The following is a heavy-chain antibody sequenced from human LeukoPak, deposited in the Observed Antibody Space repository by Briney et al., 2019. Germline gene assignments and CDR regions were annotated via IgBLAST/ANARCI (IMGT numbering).Heavy chain of an antibody. V-gene: IGHV4-39*07. J-gene: IGHJ4*02. CDR1: GGSISSSSYY. Sequence: SETLSLTCTVSGGSISSSSYYWSWIRQPPGKGLEWIGEINHSGSTNYNPSLKSRVTISVDTSKNQFSLKLSSVTAADTAVYYCARGGRGYSYGPFDYWGQGTLVTVSS. CDR3: ARGGRGYSYGPFDY. D-gene: IGHD5-18*01. CDR2: INHSGST.